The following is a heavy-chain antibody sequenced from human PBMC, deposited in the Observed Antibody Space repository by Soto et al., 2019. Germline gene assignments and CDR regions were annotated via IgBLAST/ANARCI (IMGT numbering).Heavy chain of an antibody. CDR1: GYTFTSYG. Sequence: QVQLVQSGGEVKKPGASVKVSCRASGYTFTSYGISWVRQAPGQGLEWLGWTSAYMVTNYAQKFQGRITMTTGTSTSTAYMELRSLRFDDTAVYYCARDSSGRAIFDSWGQGTLVTVSS. CDR3: ARDSSGRAIFDS. J-gene: IGHJ4*02. D-gene: IGHD6-19*01. V-gene: IGHV1-18*01. CDR2: TSAYMVT.